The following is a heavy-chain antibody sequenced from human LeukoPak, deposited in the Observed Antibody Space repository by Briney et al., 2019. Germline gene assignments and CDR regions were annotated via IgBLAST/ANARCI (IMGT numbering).Heavy chain of an antibody. CDR3: AKDRYPIGDTAMVEYYFDY. CDR2: ISYDGSNK. V-gene: IGHV3-30*18. CDR1: GFTFSSYG. Sequence: GRSLRLSCAASGFTFSSYGMHWVRQAPGKGLEWVAVISYDGSNKYYADSVKGRFTISRDNSKNTLYLQMNSLRAEDTAVYYCAKDRYPIGDTAMVEYYFDYWGQGTLVTVSS. D-gene: IGHD5-18*01. J-gene: IGHJ4*02.